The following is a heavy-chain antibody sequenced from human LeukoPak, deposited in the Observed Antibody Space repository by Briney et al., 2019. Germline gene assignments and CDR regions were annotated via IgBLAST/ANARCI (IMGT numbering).Heavy chain of an antibody. CDR2: IHYSGST. D-gene: IGHD1-26*01. J-gene: IGHJ4*02. CDR3: ARGWQFVGP. CDR1: GGSISGYY. V-gene: IGHV4-59*01. Sequence: PSETLSLTCTVSGGSISGYYWSWIRQPPGKGLEWVGHIHYSGSTNYNPSLNSRVTISLDTSNNRCSLKLNSVTAADPAVYYCARGWQFVGPWGQGTLVTVSS.